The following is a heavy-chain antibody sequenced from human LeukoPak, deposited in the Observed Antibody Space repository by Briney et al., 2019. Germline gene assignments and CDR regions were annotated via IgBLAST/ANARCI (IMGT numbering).Heavy chain of an antibody. V-gene: IGHV4-34*01. J-gene: IGHJ6*02. CDR2: INHSGST. CDR3: ARDHRGERLLSGYYYYGMDV. Sequence: SETLSLTCAVYGGSFSGYYWSWIRQPPGKGLEWIGEINHSGSTNYNPSLKSRVTISVDTSKNQFSLKLSSVTAADTAVYYCARDHRGERLLSGYYYYGMDVWGQGTTVTVSS. D-gene: IGHD2-2*01. CDR1: GGSFSGYY.